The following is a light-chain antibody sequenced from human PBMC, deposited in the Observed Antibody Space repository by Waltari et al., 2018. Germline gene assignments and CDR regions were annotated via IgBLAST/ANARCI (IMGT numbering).Light chain of an antibody. J-gene: IGKJ4*01. CDR2: GTS. CDR1: QSVSTIS. V-gene: IGKV3-20*01. Sequence: EIVLTQSPGTLSLSPGERDTLSCRASQSVSTISLTWYQQKPGQAPRLLIYGTSSRATGIPDRFSGSGSGTDFTLTISRLQPEDFAIYYCQQYDGIVVTFGGGTKVEI. CDR3: QQYDGIVVT.